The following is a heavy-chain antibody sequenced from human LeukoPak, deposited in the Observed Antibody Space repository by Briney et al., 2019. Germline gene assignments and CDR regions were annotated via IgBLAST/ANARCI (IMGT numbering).Heavy chain of an antibody. CDR3: TTEDKRYCSSTSCRVDY. CDR1: GFTFSNAW. CDR2: IKSKTDGGTT. V-gene: IGHV3-15*01. J-gene: IGHJ4*02. D-gene: IGHD2-2*01. Sequence: GGSLRLSCAASGFTFSNAWMSWVRQAPGKGLEWVGRIKSKTDGGTTDYAAPVKGRFTISRDDSKNTLYLQMNSLKTEDTAVYYRTTEDKRYCSSTSCRVDYWGQGTLVTVSS.